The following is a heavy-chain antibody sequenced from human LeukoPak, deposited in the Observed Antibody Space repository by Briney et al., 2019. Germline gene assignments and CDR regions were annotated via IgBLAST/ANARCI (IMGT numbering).Heavy chain of an antibody. V-gene: IGHV3-48*03. CDR2: ISTSGSTI. D-gene: IGHD6-19*01. CDR3: ASQYSSTWDLGN. CDR1: GFTFATYE. J-gene: IGHJ4*02. Sequence: PGGSLRLSCAGSGFTFATYEMDWVRQAPGRGLEWISYISTSGSTIYYADSVRGRFTISRDNAKNSLNLQMNSLRADDTAVYYCASQYSSTWDLGNWGQGTLVTVSS.